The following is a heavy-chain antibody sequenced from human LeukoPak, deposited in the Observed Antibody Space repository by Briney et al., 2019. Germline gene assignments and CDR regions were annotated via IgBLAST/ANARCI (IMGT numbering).Heavy chain of an antibody. Sequence: ASVTVSCKASGYTCTRYYMHWVRQPRGQRVEWMGWINPNSGGTNYAQKFQGRVTMTRDTSISTAYMELSRLRSDDTAVYYCARDTGRAGYWGQRTLVTVSS. CDR2: INPNSGGT. V-gene: IGHV1-2*02. D-gene: IGHD1-14*01. J-gene: IGHJ4*02. CDR3: ARDTGRAGY. CDR1: GYTCTRYY.